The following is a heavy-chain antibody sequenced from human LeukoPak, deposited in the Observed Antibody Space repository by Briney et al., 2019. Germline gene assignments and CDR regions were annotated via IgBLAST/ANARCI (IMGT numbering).Heavy chain of an antibody. J-gene: IGHJ4*02. Sequence: PSETLSLTCAVYGGSFSGYYWSWIRQPPGKGLEWIGEINHSGSTNYNPPLKSRVTISVDTSKNQFSLKLSSVTAADTAVYYCATGYSYIDYWGQGTLVTVSS. CDR3: ATGYSYIDY. V-gene: IGHV4-34*01. CDR1: GGSFSGYY. CDR2: INHSGST. D-gene: IGHD5-18*01.